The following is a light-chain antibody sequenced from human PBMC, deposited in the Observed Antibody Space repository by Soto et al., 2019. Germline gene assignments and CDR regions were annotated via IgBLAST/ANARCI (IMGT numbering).Light chain of an antibody. CDR2: DTS. CDR1: QSVSGF. V-gene: IGKV3-11*01. J-gene: IGKJ4*01. CDR3: QQRGSWPLS. Sequence: EIVLTQSPATLSLSPGERATLSCRASQSVSGFLAWYQQKPGQAPRLLIYDTSNRATGIPARFSGGGSGTDFTLTISSLEPEDFAVYYCQQRGSWPLSFGGGTKVDLK.